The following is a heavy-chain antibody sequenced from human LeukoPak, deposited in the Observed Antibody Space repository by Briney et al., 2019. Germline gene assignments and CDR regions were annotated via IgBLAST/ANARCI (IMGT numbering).Heavy chain of an antibody. CDR1: GYTFTSYG. CDR3: ARGGWLQFLEY. CDR2: TSVYNGIT. Sequence: ASVKLSCKASGYTFTSYGISWVRQAPGQGLGWMGWTSVYNGITNYAPKLPGRGTVTTYTSTNTDYMELRSLKSEDTAVYYCARGGWLQFLEYWGQGTLLTVSS. D-gene: IGHD5-24*01. V-gene: IGHV1-18*01. J-gene: IGHJ4*02.